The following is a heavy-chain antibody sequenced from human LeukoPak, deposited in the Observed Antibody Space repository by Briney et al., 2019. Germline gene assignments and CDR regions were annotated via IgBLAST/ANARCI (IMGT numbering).Heavy chain of an antibody. CDR3: ARTFELSVVAATRGFDY. D-gene: IGHD2-15*01. Sequence: GASVKISCTAAGYTLTNYYIHWLRQAPGQGLEWMGIINPSGGATTYAHKFQDRLTMTGDMSTSTVYMELSSLRAEDTAVYYCARTFELSVVAATRGFDYWGQGTLVTVSS. V-gene: IGHV1-46*01. CDR2: INPSGGAT. J-gene: IGHJ4*02. CDR1: GYTLTNYY.